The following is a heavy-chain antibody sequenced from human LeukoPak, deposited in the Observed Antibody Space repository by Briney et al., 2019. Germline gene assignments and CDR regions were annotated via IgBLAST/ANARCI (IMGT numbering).Heavy chain of an antibody. Sequence: GGSLRLSCGASGFTVSSNYMSWVRQAPRKGLEWVSVIYSGGSTYYADSVKGRFTISRDNAKNSLYLQMNSLRAEDTAVYYCARAVTGWRTSGEFHYWGQGTLVTVSS. D-gene: IGHD2-21*02. J-gene: IGHJ4*02. V-gene: IGHV3-66*01. CDR3: ARAVTGWRTSGEFHY. CDR2: IYSGGST. CDR1: GFTVSSNY.